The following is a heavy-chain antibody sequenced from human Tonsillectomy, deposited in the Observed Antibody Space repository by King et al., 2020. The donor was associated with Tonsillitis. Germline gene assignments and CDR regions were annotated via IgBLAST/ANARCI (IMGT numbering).Heavy chain of an antibody. CDR3: AKANPGYCSGGSCLDP. Sequence: QLVQSGGGVVQPGRSLRLSCAASGFTFSSYGMHWVRQAPGKGLEWVAVISYDGSNKYYADSVKGRFTISRDNSMNTLYLQMNSLRAEDTAVYYCAKANPGYCSGGSCLDPWGQGTLVTVSS. CDR2: ISYDGSNK. D-gene: IGHD2-15*01. CDR1: GFTFSSYG. J-gene: IGHJ5*02. V-gene: IGHV3-30*18.